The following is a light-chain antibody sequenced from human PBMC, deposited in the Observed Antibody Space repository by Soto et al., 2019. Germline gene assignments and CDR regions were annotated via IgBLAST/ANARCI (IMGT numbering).Light chain of an antibody. CDR2: GAS. CDR3: QQSYTTPLT. V-gene: IGKV1-39*01. Sequence: DIQMTQSASILSASVGDRVTITRRASQSISSLLAWYQQKPGKAPTLLIYGASALQSGVPSRFSGGGSGTDFTLTISSLQPEDFATYRCQQSYTTPLTFGGGTKVDIK. CDR1: QSISSL. J-gene: IGKJ4*01.